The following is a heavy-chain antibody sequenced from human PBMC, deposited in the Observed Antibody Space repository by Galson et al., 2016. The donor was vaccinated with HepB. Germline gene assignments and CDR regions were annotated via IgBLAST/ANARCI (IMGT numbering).Heavy chain of an antibody. V-gene: IGHV3-23*01. Sequence: SLRLSCAASGFTFSSYAMSWVRQAPGKGLEWVSAISGSGGSTYYADSVKGRFTISRDNAKNSLYLQMNSLRAEDTAVYYCARASNYDSNGYLRYWGQGTLVTVSS. J-gene: IGHJ4*02. D-gene: IGHD3-22*01. CDR2: ISGSGGST. CDR1: GFTFSSYA. CDR3: ARASNYDSNGYLRY.